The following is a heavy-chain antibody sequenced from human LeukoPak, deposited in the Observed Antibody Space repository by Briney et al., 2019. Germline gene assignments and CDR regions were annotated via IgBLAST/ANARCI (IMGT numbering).Heavy chain of an antibody. CDR3: ARGLVWRFLLDSRRDSFDI. CDR1: GGSISSSNW. Sequence: PSETLSLTCAVSGGSISSSNWWSWVRQPPGKGLEWIGEIYHSGTTTYNPSLKSRVTISIDTSKNQFSLKLRSMTAADTAVYYCARGLVWRFLLDSRRDSFDIWGQGTTITVSS. CDR2: IYHSGTT. D-gene: IGHD3-16*01. J-gene: IGHJ3*02. V-gene: IGHV4-4*02.